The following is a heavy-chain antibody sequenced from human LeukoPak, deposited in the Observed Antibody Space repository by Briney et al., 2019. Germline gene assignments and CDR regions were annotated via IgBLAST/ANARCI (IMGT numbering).Heavy chain of an antibody. CDR3: AAHITYSSSWYWEPFDY. CDR2: ISYDGSNK. V-gene: IGHV3-30-3*01. D-gene: IGHD6-13*01. CDR1: GFTFSSYA. Sequence: PGGSLRLSCAASGFTFSSYAMHWVRQAPGKGLEWVAVISYDGSNKYYADSVKGRFTISRDNSKNTLYLQMNSLRAEDTAVYYCAAHITYSSSWYWEPFDYWGQGNLVTVSS. J-gene: IGHJ4*02.